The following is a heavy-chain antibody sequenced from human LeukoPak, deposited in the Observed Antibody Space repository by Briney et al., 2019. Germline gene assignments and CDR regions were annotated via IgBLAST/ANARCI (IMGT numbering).Heavy chain of an antibody. V-gene: IGHV1-2*02. D-gene: IGHD3-10*01. Sequence: ASVKVSCKASGYTFTGYYMHWVRQAPGQGLEWMGWINPNSGGTNYAQKFQGRVTMTRDTSISTAYMELSRLRSDDTAVYYCAKDQYGSGTPYYMDVWGKGTTVTISS. CDR1: GYTFTGYY. CDR2: INPNSGGT. CDR3: AKDQYGSGTPYYMDV. J-gene: IGHJ6*03.